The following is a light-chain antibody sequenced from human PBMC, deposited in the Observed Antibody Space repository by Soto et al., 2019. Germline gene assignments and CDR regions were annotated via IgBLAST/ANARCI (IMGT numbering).Light chain of an antibody. CDR1: QTVRASQ. CDR2: GVS. CDR3: HQYSNPPHT. V-gene: IGKV3-20*01. Sequence: ETVLMQSPDTLSLSPGEGATLSCRASQTVRASQLAWYQQKPGQSPRLLIDGVSNRATDIPDRFGGSGSGTDFTLTISRLEPEDCAVYYCHQYSNPPHTFGQGTKLEIK. J-gene: IGKJ2*01.